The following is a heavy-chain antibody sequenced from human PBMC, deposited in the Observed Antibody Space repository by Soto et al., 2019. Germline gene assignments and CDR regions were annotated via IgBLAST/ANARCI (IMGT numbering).Heavy chain of an antibody. V-gene: IGHV4-59*01. CDR1: GGSISSYY. CDR3: ARGILGRGRFDD. Sequence: SETLSLTCTVSGGSISSYYWSWIRQPPGKGLEWIGYIYYSGSTNYNPSLKSRVTISVDTSKNQFSLKLSSVTAADTAVYYCARGILGRGRFDDWGQGTLVPVAS. CDR2: IYYSGST. D-gene: IGHD3-10*01. J-gene: IGHJ4*02.